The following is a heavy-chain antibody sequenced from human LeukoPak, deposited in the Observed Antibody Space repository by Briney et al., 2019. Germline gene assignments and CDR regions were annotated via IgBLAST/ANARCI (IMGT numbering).Heavy chain of an antibody. Sequence: SETLSLTCTVSGYSISSGTYYWGWIRQPPGKGLEWIGSIYYTGNTYYNPSLKSRVTISVDTSKNQFSLKLSSVTAADTAVYYCARLHYGGNYGYYYYYMDVWGKGTTVTISS. CDR2: IYYTGNT. CDR3: ARLHYGGNYGYYYYYMDV. V-gene: IGHV4-39*01. CDR1: GYSISSGTYY. D-gene: IGHD4-23*01. J-gene: IGHJ6*03.